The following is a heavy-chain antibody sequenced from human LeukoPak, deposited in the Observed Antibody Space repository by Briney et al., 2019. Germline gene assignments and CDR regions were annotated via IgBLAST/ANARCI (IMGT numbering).Heavy chain of an antibody. J-gene: IGHJ4*02. Sequence: GGSLRLSCAASGFTFSSYAMNWVRQAPGKGLEWVSISGSGGDTYYADSVKGRFTVSRDNSKNTLYLQMNSLRAEDTAVYYCAKARGATYGTYYFDYWGQGTLVTVSS. CDR3: AKARGATYGTYYFDY. CDR1: GFTFSSYA. CDR2: SGSGGDT. D-gene: IGHD4/OR15-4a*01. V-gene: IGHV3-23*01.